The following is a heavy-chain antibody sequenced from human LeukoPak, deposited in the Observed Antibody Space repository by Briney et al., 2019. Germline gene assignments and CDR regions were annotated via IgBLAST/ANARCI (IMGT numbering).Heavy chain of an antibody. J-gene: IGHJ5*02. V-gene: IGHV1-24*01. CDR2: FDPEDGET. CDR3: ATAQRALEYSSSNWFGP. CDR1: GYTLTELS. D-gene: IGHD6-6*01. Sequence: ASVKVSCKVSGYTLTELSMHWVRQAPGKGLEWMGGFDPEDGETIYAQKFQGGVTMTEDTSTDTAYMELSSLRSEDTAVYYCATAQRALEYSSSNWFGPWGQGTLVTVSS.